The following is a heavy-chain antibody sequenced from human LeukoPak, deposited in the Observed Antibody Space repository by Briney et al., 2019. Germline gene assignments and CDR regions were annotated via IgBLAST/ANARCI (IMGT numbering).Heavy chain of an antibody. V-gene: IGHV4-39*07. CDR1: GGSISSSNYY. Sequence: SETLSLTCTVSGGSISSSNYYWGWIRQPPGKGLEWSGSIYYSGSTYYNPSLKSRVTTSVDTSKNQFSLKLSSVTAADTAVYYCARVLSSGYDCRFDPWGQGTLVTVSS. CDR3: ARVLSSGYDCRFDP. D-gene: IGHD5-12*01. CDR2: IYYSGST. J-gene: IGHJ5*02.